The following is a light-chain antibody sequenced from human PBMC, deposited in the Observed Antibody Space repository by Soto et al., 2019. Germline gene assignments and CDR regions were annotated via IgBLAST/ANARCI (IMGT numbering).Light chain of an antibody. CDR3: QQYNNWTWT. J-gene: IGKJ1*01. CDR2: GAS. V-gene: IGKV3-20*01. Sequence: EIVLTHSPCTLSLSPRERAFLXCRASQSVSNNYLAWYQQKPGQAPRLLIYGASNRATGIPGRFSGSGSGTDFTLTISRLEPEDFAVYYCQQYNNWTWTFGQGTKVDI. CDR1: QSVSNNY.